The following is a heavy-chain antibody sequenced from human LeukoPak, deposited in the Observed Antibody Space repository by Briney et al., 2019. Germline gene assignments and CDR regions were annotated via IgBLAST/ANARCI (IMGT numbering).Heavy chain of an antibody. D-gene: IGHD3-16*01. CDR3: ARDYLYDNDAFDI. CDR2: ISSSSSYI. V-gene: IGHV3-21*01. J-gene: IGHJ3*02. Sequence: PGGSLRLSCAASGFTFSSYSMNWVRQARGKGLEWVSSISSSSSYIYYADSVKGRFTISRDNAKNPLYLQMNSLRAEDTAVYYCARDYLYDNDAFDIWGQGTMVTVSS. CDR1: GFTFSSYS.